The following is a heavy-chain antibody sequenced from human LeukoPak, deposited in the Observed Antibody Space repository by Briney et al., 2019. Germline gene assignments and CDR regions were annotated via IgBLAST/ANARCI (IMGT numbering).Heavy chain of an antibody. CDR1: GGSISSYY. V-gene: IGHV4-4*07. D-gene: IGHD2-2*01. CDR2: IYSSGNT. Sequence: SETLSLICTVPGGSISSYYWSWVRQPAGKGLEWVGRIYSSGNTNYNPSLQSRVTMSVETSKKHFSLKQRYLTAADTAVYYCARAPATHCSTTSCYVFDIWGQGTMVTVSS. J-gene: IGHJ3*02. CDR3: ARAPATHCSTTSCYVFDI.